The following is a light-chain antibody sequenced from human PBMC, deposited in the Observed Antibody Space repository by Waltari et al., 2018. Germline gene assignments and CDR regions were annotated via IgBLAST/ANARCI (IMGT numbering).Light chain of an antibody. CDR2: DAS. CDR1: QDVSTY. J-gene: IGKJ4*01. V-gene: IGKV3-11*01. CDR3: QLRYNWLGGP. Sequence: EIVLTQSPATLSLSPGERATLSCRASQDVSTYLAWYKHKPGQAPSLLIYDASNRATGIPARFSGSGSGTDFTLTISSLEPEDFAVYYCQLRYNWLGGPFGGGTRVEIK.